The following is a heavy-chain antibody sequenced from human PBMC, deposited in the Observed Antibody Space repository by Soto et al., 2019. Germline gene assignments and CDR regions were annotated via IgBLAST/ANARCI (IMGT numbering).Heavy chain of an antibody. J-gene: IGHJ4*02. V-gene: IGHV1-69*02. Sequence: QVQLVQSGTEVKKPGSSVKVSCKASGGTFRNYPINWVRQAPGQGLEWMGSIFPLTDIPDYAQNFQARVTISADKSTGTAYMELISLTSDDTAMYFCARGPLVVLNYFESWGQGTLVTVSS. CDR2: IFPLTDIP. CDR3: ARGPLVVLNYFES. CDR1: GGTFRNYP.